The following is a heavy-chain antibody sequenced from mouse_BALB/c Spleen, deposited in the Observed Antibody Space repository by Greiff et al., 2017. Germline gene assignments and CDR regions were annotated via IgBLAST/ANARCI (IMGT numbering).Heavy chain of an antibody. CDR3: ARVYDYDGYFDY. D-gene: IGHD2-4*01. J-gene: IGHJ2*01. V-gene: IGHV5-17*02. Sequence: EVKVVESGGGLVQPGGSLKLSCAASGFTFSSFGMHWVRQAPEKGLEWVAYISSGSSTTNYTDTVKGRFTISRDKPKNTLFLQMNSLTSEDTAMYYCARVYDYDGYFDYWGQGTTLTVSS. CDR1: GFTFSSFG. CDR2: ISSGSSTT.